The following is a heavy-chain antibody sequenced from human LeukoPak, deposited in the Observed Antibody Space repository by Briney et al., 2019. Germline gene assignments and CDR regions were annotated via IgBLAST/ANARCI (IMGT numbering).Heavy chain of an antibody. J-gene: IGHJ4*02. CDR1: GFTFSSYG. V-gene: IGHV3-33*08. CDR2: IWYDGSNK. Sequence: GGSLRLSCAASGFTFSSYGMHWVRQAPGKGLEWVAVIWYDGSNKYYADSVKGRFTISRDNSKNTLYLQMNSLRAEDTAVYYCAREWQYYDSSGYYTTSYDYWGQGTLVTVSS. CDR3: AREWQYYDSSGYYTTSYDY. D-gene: IGHD3-22*01.